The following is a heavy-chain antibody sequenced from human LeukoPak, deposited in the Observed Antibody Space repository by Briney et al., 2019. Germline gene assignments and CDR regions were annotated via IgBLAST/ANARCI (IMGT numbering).Heavy chain of an antibody. CDR2: INQGGNVK. V-gene: IGHV3-7*05. D-gene: IGHD3-16*01. CDR3: ARAKFGDFDY. CDR1: GFTFSSYW. Sequence: GGSLGLSCAASGFTFSSYWMSWVRQAPGKGLEWVANINQGGNVKYYVDSVKGRFTISRDNAKNSLYLQMNSLRADDTAVYYCARAKFGDFDYWGQGALVTVSS. J-gene: IGHJ4*02.